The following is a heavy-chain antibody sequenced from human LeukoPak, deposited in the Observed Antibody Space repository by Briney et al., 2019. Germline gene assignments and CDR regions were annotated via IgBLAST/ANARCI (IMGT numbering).Heavy chain of an antibody. V-gene: IGHV4-34*09. Sequence: KPSETLSLTCAVYGGSFSGYYWSWLRQPPGKGLEWIGEINHSGSTNYNPSLKSRVTISVDTSKNQFSLKLSSVTAADTAVYYCARDGVPGVMVRGVVFDPWGQGTLVTISS. D-gene: IGHD3-10*01. CDR2: INHSGST. CDR3: ARDGVPGVMVRGVVFDP. CDR1: GGSFSGYY. J-gene: IGHJ5*02.